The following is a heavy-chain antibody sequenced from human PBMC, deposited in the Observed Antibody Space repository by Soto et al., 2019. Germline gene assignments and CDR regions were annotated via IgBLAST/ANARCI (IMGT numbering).Heavy chain of an antibody. CDR2: IYYSGST. V-gene: IGHV4-59*01. CDR1: GGSISSYY. Sequence: SETLSLTCTVSGGSISSYYWSWIRQPPGKGLEWIGYIYYSGSTNYNPSLKSRVTISVDTSKNQFSLKLSSVTAADTAVYYYSSYCSSTSCYPWGFDPWGQGTLVTVSS. CDR3: SSYCSSTSCYPWGFDP. J-gene: IGHJ5*02. D-gene: IGHD2-2*01.